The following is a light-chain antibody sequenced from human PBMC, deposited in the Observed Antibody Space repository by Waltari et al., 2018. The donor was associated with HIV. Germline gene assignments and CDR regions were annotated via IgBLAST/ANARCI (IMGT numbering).Light chain of an antibody. J-gene: IGLJ3*02. CDR2: DNN. CDR1: SSHIGHNS. CDR3: GTWDNTLIAFWM. Sequence: SVLTQPPSVSAAPGQSVTISCFGGSSHIGHNSVSWLQQLPGKPPKLLIYDNNKRPSGIPDRFSASKSGTSATLGITGVQTADEADYYCGTWDNTLIAFWMFGGGTKLTVL. V-gene: IGLV1-51*01.